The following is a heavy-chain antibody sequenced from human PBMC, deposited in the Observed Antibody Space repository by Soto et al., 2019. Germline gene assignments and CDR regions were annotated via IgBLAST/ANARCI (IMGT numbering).Heavy chain of an antibody. V-gene: IGHV3-48*01. CDR3: ARAEVTGYCDYYMGV. CDR1: GFTFSTYS. J-gene: IGHJ6*03. CDR2: LSSSSSTI. Sequence: EVQLVESGGGLVQPGGSLRLSCAASGFTFSTYSVNWVRQAPGKGLEWLSYLSSSSSTIYYADPVKGRFTISRDNAKNSLYLQMNSLRAEDTAVYYCARAEVTGYCDYYMGVWCKGTTVTVSS. D-gene: IGHD4-4*01.